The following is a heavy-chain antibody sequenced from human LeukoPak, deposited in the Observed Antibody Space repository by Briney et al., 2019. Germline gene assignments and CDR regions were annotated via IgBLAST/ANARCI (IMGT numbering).Heavy chain of an antibody. D-gene: IGHD3-10*01. CDR3: ARCITSWFDP. V-gene: IGHV4-31*03. CDR2: IYHSGNT. Sequence: SQTLSLTCTVSGGSISSGGYYWSWIRQLPGKGLEWIGYIYHSGNTVYKPSLRSRVTMSVDTSKNQFSLKLSSVTAADTGVYYCARCITSWFDPWGQGTLVTVSS. CDR1: GGSISSGGYY. J-gene: IGHJ5*02.